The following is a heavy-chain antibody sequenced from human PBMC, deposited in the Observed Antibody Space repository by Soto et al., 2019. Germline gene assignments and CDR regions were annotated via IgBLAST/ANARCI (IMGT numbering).Heavy chain of an antibody. CDR1: GGSFTTNH. V-gene: IGHV4-34*01. D-gene: IGHD3-16*02. CDR2: ISPDGAT. Sequence: QVQLHQWGAGLVRPSETLALTCAVNGGSFTTNHWNWIRQSPEKGLEGIGEISPDGATNFNPTLKSRLSMSVETYKRQFSLHLTSVTASDSAVYFWARGLAAQSFYFDFWGQGTLVTISS. J-gene: IGHJ4*02. CDR3: ARGLAAQSFYFDF.